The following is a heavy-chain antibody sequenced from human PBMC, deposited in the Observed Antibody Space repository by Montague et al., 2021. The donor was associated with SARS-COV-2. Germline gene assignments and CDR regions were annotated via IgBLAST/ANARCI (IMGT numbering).Heavy chain of an antibody. Sequence: SLRLSCAASGFTFSSYAMHWVRQAPGKGLEWVAVIWYDGSNKYYADSVKGRFTISRDKSKNTLYLQMNSLRAEDTAVYYCARSRGGVNNDAFDYWGQGTLVTVSS. CDR3: ARSRGGVNNDAFDY. V-gene: IGHV3-33*08. CDR2: IWYDGSNK. CDR1: GFTFSSYA. D-gene: IGHD3-10*01. J-gene: IGHJ4*02.